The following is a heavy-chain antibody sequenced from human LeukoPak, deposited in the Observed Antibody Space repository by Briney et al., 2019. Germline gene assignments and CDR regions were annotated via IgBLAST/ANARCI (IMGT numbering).Heavy chain of an antibody. CDR3: ASSLGFLAGSWYNWFDP. CDR2: INPSGGST. CDR1: GYTFTSHY. D-gene: IGHD3-10*01. Sequence: GASVKVSCKASGYTFTSHYMHWVRQAPGQGLEWMGIINPSGGSTSYAQKFQGRVTMTRDMSTSTVYMELSSLRSEDTAVYYCASSLGFLAGSWYNWFDPWGQGTLVTVSS. V-gene: IGHV1-46*01. J-gene: IGHJ5*02.